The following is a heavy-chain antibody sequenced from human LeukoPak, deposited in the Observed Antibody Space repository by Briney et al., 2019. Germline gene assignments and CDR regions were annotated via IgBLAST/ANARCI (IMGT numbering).Heavy chain of an antibody. CDR3: ATRGTTATKYFEH. V-gene: IGHV3-23*01. D-gene: IGHD1-1*01. Sequence: GRSLRLSCAASGFIFSSYGMHWVRQAPGKGLEWVSTITSGGSTYYADSVKGRFTISRDNSKNMLHLQMKSLRAEDTAVYYCATRGTTATKYFEHWGQGTLVTVSS. CDR1: GFIFSSYG. CDR2: ITSGGST. J-gene: IGHJ4*02.